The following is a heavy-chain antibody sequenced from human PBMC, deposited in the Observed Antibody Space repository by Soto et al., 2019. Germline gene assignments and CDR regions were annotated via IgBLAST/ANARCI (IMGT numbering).Heavy chain of an antibody. Sequence: GGSLRLSCAASGFTFSSYSMNWVRQAPGKGLEWVSPISSSSSYIYYADSVKGRFTISRDNAKNSLYLQMNSLRAEDTAVYYCARASYYYDGSGYHGYWGQGTLVTVSS. CDR1: GFTFSSYS. CDR2: ISSSSSYI. D-gene: IGHD3-22*01. CDR3: ARASYYYDGSGYHGY. J-gene: IGHJ4*02. V-gene: IGHV3-21*01.